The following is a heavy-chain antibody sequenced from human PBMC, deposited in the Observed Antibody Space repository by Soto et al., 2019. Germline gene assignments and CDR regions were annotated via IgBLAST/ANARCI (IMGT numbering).Heavy chain of an antibody. CDR1: GFTVSSNY. J-gene: IGHJ4*02. Sequence: GGSLRLSCEASGFTVSSNYMTWVRQAPGKGLEWVSVIYSAGSTYYADSVKGRFTISRDNSKNTLFLQMNSLRAEDTAVYYCARLRLDGAVAGNHYFDFWGLGTLVTVSS. CDR3: ARLRLDGAVAGNHYFDF. D-gene: IGHD6-13*01. CDR2: IYSAGST. V-gene: IGHV3-53*01.